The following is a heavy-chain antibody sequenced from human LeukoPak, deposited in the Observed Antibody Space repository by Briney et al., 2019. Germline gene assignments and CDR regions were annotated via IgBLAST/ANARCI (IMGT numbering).Heavy chain of an antibody. D-gene: IGHD3-22*01. CDR2: IYYSGST. CDR3: ARGHYYDSSGLFDY. V-gene: IGHV4-59*01. CDR1: GGSISSYY. J-gene: IGHJ4*02. Sequence: PSETLSLTCTVSGGSISSYYWRWIRQSPGKGLEWIGYIYYSGSTNYNPSLKSRVTISVDTSKNQFSLKLSSVTAADTAVYYCARGHYYDSSGLFDYWGQGTLVTVSS.